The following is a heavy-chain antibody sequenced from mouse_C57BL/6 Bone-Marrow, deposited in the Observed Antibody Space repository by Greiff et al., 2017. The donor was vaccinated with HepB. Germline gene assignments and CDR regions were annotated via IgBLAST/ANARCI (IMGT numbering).Heavy chain of an antibody. CDR1: GFNIKDYY. J-gene: IGHJ3*01. D-gene: IGHD1-1*01. CDR3: TTPSDYYGSSRFAY. CDR2: IDPEDGDT. Sequence: VHVKQSGAELVRPGASVKLSCTASGFNIKDYYMHWVKQRPEQGLEWIGRIDPEDGDTEYAPKFQGKATMTADTSSNTAYLQLSSLTSEDTAVYYCTTPSDYYGSSRFAYWGQGTLVTVSA. V-gene: IGHV14-1*01.